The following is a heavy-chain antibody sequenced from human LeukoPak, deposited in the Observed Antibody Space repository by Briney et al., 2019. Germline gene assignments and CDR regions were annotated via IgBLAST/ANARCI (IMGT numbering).Heavy chain of an antibody. CDR1: GFIFSSSA. V-gene: IGHV3-23*01. D-gene: IGHD6-19*01. CDR3: ARRIAVALSSYYYYAMDV. J-gene: IGHJ6*02. CDR2: ISGSGDST. Sequence: GGSLRLSCAASGFIFSSSAMCWVRQAPGKGLEWVSAISGSGDSTYYADSVKGRFTISRDNSKNTLYLQMNSLRAEDTAVYYCARRIAVALSSYYYYAMDVWGQGTTVTVSS.